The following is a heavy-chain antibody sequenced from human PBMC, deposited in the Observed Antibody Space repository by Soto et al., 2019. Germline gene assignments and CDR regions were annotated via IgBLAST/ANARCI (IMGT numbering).Heavy chain of an antibody. Sequence: GGSLRLSCAASGFTFSNYAMSWVRQAPGKGLEWVSTITWNGVGTYYADSVKGRFTISRDNSKNTLYLQMNSLRADDTAVYYCARDAPDLSGWYYFDYWGQGTLVTVSS. CDR3: ARDAPDLSGWYYFDY. V-gene: IGHV3-23*01. J-gene: IGHJ4*02. CDR1: GFTFSNYA. D-gene: IGHD6-19*01. CDR2: ITWNGVGT.